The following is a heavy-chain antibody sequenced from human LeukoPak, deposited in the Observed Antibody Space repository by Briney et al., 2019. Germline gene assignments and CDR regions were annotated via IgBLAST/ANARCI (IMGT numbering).Heavy chain of an antibody. CDR3: ARVRYCSSTTCRGAFDI. J-gene: IGHJ3*02. Sequence: GSLRLSCAASGFTFSDHYMDWVHQAPGKGLEWVGRTRNKANSYTTEYAASVKGRFTISRADSENSLYLQMNSLKTEDTAVYYCARVRYCSSTTCRGAFDIWGQGTMVTVSS. V-gene: IGHV3-72*01. CDR1: GFTFSDHY. D-gene: IGHD2-2*01. CDR2: TRNKANSYTT.